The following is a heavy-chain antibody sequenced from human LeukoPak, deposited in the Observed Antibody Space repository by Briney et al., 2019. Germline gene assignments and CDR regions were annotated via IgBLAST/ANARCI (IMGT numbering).Heavy chain of an antibody. D-gene: IGHD4-17*01. CDR2: IRAYNGNT. V-gene: IGHV1-18*01. J-gene: IGHJ4*02. CDR1: GYTFTSYG. Sequence: GASVKVSCKASGYTFTSYGISWVRQAPGQGLEWMGWIRAYNGNTNYAQKLQGRVTMTTDTSTSTAYMELRSLRSDDTAVYYCARDTLSRGYGTDFRLFDYWGQGTLVTVSS. CDR3: ARDTLSRGYGTDFRLFDY.